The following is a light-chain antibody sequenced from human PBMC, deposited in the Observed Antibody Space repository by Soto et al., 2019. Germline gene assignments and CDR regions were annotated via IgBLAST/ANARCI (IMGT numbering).Light chain of an antibody. CDR2: EVT. J-gene: IGLJ3*02. CDR1: SVDINY. Sequence: QSVLTQPPSASGSRGQSVTISCTGTSVDINYVSWFQQHPGKAPKLIICEVTKRPSGVPDRFFGSKSGNTASLTVSGLQDDDEADYYCSSYAGKDIWVFGGGTKLTVL. CDR3: SSYAGKDIWV. V-gene: IGLV2-8*01.